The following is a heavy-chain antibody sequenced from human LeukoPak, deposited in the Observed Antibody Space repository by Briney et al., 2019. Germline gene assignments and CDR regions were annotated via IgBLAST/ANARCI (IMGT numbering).Heavy chain of an antibody. D-gene: IGHD3-10*01. J-gene: IGHJ4*02. V-gene: IGHV3-48*02. Sequence: GGSLRLSCAASGFTFSSYSMNWVRQGPGKGLEWVSYISTGSGTMYYADSVKGRFTISRDNAKNSLYLQMNSLRDEDTAVYYCVKDLPSGGGVDYWGQGTLVTVSS. CDR3: VKDLPSGGGVDY. CDR1: GFTFSSYS. CDR2: ISTGSGTM.